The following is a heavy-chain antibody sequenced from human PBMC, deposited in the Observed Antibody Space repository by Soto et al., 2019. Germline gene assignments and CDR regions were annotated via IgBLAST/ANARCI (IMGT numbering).Heavy chain of an antibody. D-gene: IGHD3-9*01. CDR2: IGRSSSYT. CDR1: GFTFSDYY. Sequence: QVQLVESGGGLVKPGGSLRLSCAASGFTFSDYYMSWIRQAPGKGLEWVSYIGRSSSYTNYADSVKGRFTISRDNAKNSLYLQVNSLRAEDTAVYYCARDADILTGSDAFDIWGQGTMVTVSS. J-gene: IGHJ3*02. CDR3: ARDADILTGSDAFDI. V-gene: IGHV3-11*05.